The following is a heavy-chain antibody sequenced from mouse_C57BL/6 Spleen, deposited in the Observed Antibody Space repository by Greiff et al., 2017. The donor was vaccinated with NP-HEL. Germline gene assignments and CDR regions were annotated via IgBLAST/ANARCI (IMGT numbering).Heavy chain of an antibody. J-gene: IGHJ2*01. CDR3: ARSRVYEGYAFDY. V-gene: IGHV1-69*01. D-gene: IGHD2-3*01. CDR1: GYTFTSYW. Sequence: QVQLQQPGAELVMPGASVKLSCKASGYTFTSYWMHWVKQSPGQGLEWIGEIDPSDSYTNYNQKFKGKSTLTVDKSSSTAYMQLSSLTSEDSAVYYCARSRVYEGYAFDYWGQGTTLTVSS. CDR2: IDPSDSYT.